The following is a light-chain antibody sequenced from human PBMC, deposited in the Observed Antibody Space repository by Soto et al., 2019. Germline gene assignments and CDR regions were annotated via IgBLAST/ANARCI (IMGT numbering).Light chain of an antibody. V-gene: IGKV3-20*01. J-gene: IGKJ1*01. Sequence: EIVLTQSPGTLSLSPGERATLSCRASQSVSSSYLAWYQQKPGQAPRLLIYGASSRATGIPDRFSGSGSGTDFTLTISRLEPEDFAVYDCQQYGTSPPPFGQGTKVEFK. CDR2: GAS. CDR3: QQYGTSPPP. CDR1: QSVSSSY.